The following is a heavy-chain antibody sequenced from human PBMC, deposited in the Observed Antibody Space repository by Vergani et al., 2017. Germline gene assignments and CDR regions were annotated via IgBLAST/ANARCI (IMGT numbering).Heavy chain of an antibody. Sequence: QVQLQESGPGLVKPSETLSLTCTVSGGSISSYYWSWIRQPPGKGLEWIGYIYYSGSTNYNPSLKSRVTISVDTSKNQFSLKLSSVTAADTAVYYCARATGYSSSWSQFLYYYYGMDVGGQGTTVTVSS. CDR2: IYYSGST. V-gene: IGHV4-59*01. CDR1: GGSISSYY. CDR3: ARATGYSSSWSQFLYYYYGMDV. J-gene: IGHJ6*02. D-gene: IGHD6-13*01.